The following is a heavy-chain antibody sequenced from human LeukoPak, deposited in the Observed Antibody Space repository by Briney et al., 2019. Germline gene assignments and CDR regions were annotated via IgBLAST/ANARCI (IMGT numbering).Heavy chain of an antibody. Sequence: PSETLSLTCTVSGYSISSGYYWGWIRQPPGKGLEWIGSIYHSGSTYYNPSLKSRVTISVDTSKNQFSLKLSSVTAADTAVYYCARRGGLRARWYYFDYWGQGTLVTVSS. CDR2: IYHSGST. J-gene: IGHJ4*02. V-gene: IGHV4-38-2*02. CDR1: GYSISSGYY. CDR3: ARRGGLRARWYYFDY. D-gene: IGHD4-17*01.